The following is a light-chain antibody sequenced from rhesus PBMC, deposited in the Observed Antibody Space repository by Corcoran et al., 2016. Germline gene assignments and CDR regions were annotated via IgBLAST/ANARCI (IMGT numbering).Light chain of an antibody. CDR2: LAS. J-gene: IGKJ4*01. CDR1: QSLLHSNGDTY. Sequence: DIVMTQTPLSLPVTPGEPASISCRSSQSLLHSNGDTYLFWYLQKPGQSPHLFIYLASNRASGVPDRFSGEGSGTDFTLEISRVEAGDVGVYYCLQSIQLPLTFGGGTKVEIK. V-gene: IGKV2-91*01. CDR3: LQSIQLPLT.